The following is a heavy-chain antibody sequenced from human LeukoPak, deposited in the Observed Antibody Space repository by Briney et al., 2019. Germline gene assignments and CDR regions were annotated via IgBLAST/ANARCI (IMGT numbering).Heavy chain of an antibody. V-gene: IGHV3-30*04. D-gene: IGHD3-10*01. Sequence: GRSLRLSCAASGFTFSSYAMHWVRQAPGKGLEWVAVISYDGSNKYYADSVKGRFTISRDNSKNTLYLQMNSLRAEDTAVYYCARGGVDYWGQGTLVTVS. CDR1: GFTFSSYA. CDR3: ARGGVDY. J-gene: IGHJ4*02. CDR2: ISYDGSNK.